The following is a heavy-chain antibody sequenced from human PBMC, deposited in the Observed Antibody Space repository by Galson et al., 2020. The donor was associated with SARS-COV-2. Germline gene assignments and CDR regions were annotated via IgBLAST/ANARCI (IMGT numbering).Heavy chain of an antibody. D-gene: IGHD6-13*01. V-gene: IGHV4-39*01. J-gene: IGHJ5*02. CDR1: GGSISSSSYY. Sequence: SQTLSLTCTVSGGSISSSSYYWGWIRQPPGKGLEWIGSIYYSGSTYYNPSLKSRVTISVDTSKNQFSLKLSSVTAADTAVYYCARLGIGAAERWFDPWGQGTLVTVSS. CDR2: IYYSGST. CDR3: ARLGIGAAERWFDP.